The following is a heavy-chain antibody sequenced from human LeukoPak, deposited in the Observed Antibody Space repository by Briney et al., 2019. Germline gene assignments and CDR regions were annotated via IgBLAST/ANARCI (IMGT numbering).Heavy chain of an antibody. Sequence: GESLKISCKGSGYSFTSYWIGWVRQLPGKGLVWMGIIYPGDSDTRYSPSFQGQVTISADKSISTAYLQWSSLKASDTAMYYCARYDCSSTSCYYWFDPWGQGTLVTVSS. V-gene: IGHV5-51*01. CDR3: ARYDCSSTSCYYWFDP. D-gene: IGHD2-2*01. CDR1: GYSFTSYW. CDR2: IYPGDSDT. J-gene: IGHJ5*02.